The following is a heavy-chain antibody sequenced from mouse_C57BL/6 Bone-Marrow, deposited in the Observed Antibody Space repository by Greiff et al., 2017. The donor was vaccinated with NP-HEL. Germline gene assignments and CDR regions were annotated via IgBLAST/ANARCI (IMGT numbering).Heavy chain of an antibody. Sequence: EVMLVESGGGLVQPGESLKLSCESNAYEFPSHDMSWVRQTPEKRLELVAAINSDGGSTYYPDTMERRFIISRDNTKKTLYLQMSSLRSEDTALYYCARHVDGAPYYAMDYWGQGTSVTVSS. CDR2: INSDGGST. V-gene: IGHV5-2*01. CDR1: AYEFPSHD. J-gene: IGHJ4*01. D-gene: IGHD3-1*01. CDR3: ARHVDGAPYYAMDY.